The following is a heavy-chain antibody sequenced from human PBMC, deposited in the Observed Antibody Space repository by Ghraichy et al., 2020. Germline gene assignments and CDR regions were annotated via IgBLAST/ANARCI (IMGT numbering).Heavy chain of an antibody. CDR2: INHSGST. CDR3: ARGLLVRGRGGQREKDY. D-gene: IGHD3-10*01. CDR1: GGSFSGYY. J-gene: IGHJ4*02. V-gene: IGHV4-34*01. Sequence: SETLSLTCAVYGGSFSGYYWSWIRQPPGKGLEWIGEINHSGSTNYNPSLKSRVTISVDTSKNQFSLKLSSVTAADTAVYYCARGLLVRGRGGQREKDYWGQGTLVTVSS.